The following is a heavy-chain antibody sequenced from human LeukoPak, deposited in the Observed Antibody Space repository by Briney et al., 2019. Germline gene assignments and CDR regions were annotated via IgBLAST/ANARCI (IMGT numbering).Heavy chain of an antibody. J-gene: IGHJ5*02. CDR1: GYTFTGYY. CDR3: ARGTHDYYDFWSGYYTGTNWFDP. Sequence: ASVKVSCKASGYTFTGYYMHWVRQAPGQGLEWMGWINPNSGGTDYAQTLQGRVTMTRDTSISTAYMEMSRLRADDTAVYYCARGTHDYYDFWSGYYTGTNWFDPWGQGTLVTVSS. D-gene: IGHD3-3*01. V-gene: IGHV1-2*02. CDR2: INPNSGGT.